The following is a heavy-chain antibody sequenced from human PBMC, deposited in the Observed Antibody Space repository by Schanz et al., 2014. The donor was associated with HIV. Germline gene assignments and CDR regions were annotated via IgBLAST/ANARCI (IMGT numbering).Heavy chain of an antibody. CDR1: GFSFSSYV. CDR3: ARSSDYYYGMDV. V-gene: IGHV3-23*04. Sequence: VQLVESGGGLVQPGGSLRLSCAASGFSFSSYVMSWIRQAPGKGLEWVSAISGSGDITYYADSVKGRFTITRDNAKNSLYLQMNSLRAEDTAVYYCARSSDYYYGMDVWGQGTTVTVSS. J-gene: IGHJ6*02. CDR2: ISGSGDIT.